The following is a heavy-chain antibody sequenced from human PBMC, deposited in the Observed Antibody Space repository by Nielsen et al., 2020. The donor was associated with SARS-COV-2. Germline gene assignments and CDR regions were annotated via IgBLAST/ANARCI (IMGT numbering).Heavy chain of an antibody. CDR2: MSYDGSEK. J-gene: IGHJ4*02. CDR1: GFTFSNYG. Sequence: GESLKISCAASGFTFSNYGMHWVRQAPGKGLDWVAVMSYDGSEKYYGDSVKGRFTISRDNSKNTLFLHMSRLRADDTALYYCAKAGGKNAGGIIDYWGPGTLVTVSS. V-gene: IGHV3-30*18. D-gene: IGHD3-16*01. CDR3: AKAGGKNAGGIIDY.